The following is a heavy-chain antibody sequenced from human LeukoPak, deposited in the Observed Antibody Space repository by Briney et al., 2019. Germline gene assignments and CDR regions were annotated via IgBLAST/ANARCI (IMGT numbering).Heavy chain of an antibody. CDR3: ARGGGYCSSTSCHEVWFDY. CDR2: IYTSGST. D-gene: IGHD2-2*01. CDR1: GGSISSYY. Sequence: SETLSHTCTVSGGSISSYYWSWIRQPAGKGLEWIGRIYTSGSTNYNPSLKSRVTMSVDTSKNQFSLKLSSVTAADTAVYYCARGGGYCSSTSCHEVWFDYWGQGTLVTVSS. J-gene: IGHJ4*02. V-gene: IGHV4-4*07.